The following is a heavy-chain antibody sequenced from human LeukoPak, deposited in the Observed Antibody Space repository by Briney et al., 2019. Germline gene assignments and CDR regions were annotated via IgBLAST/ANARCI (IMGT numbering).Heavy chain of an antibody. CDR2: ISSSSSYI. CDR1: GFTFSSYS. J-gene: IGHJ4*02. D-gene: IGHD3-22*01. V-gene: IGHV3-21*01. Sequence: GGSLRLSCAASGFTFSSYSMNWVRQAPGKGLEWVSSISSSSSYIYYADSVKGRFTISRDNAKNSLYLQMNSLRAEDTAVYYCARDSRRTYYYDSSEPSDHDYWGQGTLVTVSS. CDR3: ARDSRRTYYYDSSEPSDHDY.